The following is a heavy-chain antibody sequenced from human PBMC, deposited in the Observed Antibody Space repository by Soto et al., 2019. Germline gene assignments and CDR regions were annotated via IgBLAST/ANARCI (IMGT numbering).Heavy chain of an antibody. CDR2: IIPIFGTA. CDR3: ARVPSAGDHKIYFDY. D-gene: IGHD6-13*01. V-gene: IGHV1-69*01. Sequence: QVQLVQSGAEVKKPGSSVKVSCKASGGTFSSYAISWVRQAPGQELEWMGGIIPIFGTANYAQKFQGRVTITADESTSTAYMELSSLRSEDTAVYYCARVPSAGDHKIYFDYWGQGTLVTVSS. CDR1: GGTFSSYA. J-gene: IGHJ4*02.